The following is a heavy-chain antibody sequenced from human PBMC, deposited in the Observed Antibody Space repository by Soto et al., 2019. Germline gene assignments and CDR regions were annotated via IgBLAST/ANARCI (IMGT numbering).Heavy chain of an antibody. CDR2: ISGSGSVI. D-gene: IGHD3-3*01. V-gene: IGHV3-11*01. CDR3: ARDRSNLGHDY. CDR1: GFTFSDYY. J-gene: IGHJ4*02. Sequence: QVQPVESGGGLVKPGESLRLSCAAYGFTFSDYYMSWIRQAPGKGLEWVSYISGSGSVIKYADSVKGRFTISRDNAKNSLYLQMNGLRAEDTAVYYCARDRSNLGHDYWGQGTLVTVSS.